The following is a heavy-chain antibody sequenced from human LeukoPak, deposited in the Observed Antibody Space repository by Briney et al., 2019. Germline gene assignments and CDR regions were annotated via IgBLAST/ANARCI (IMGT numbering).Heavy chain of an antibody. J-gene: IGHJ5*02. CDR2: ISSSSSTI. CDR3: ARDDEYSSSWPRTYNWFDP. D-gene: IGHD6-13*01. CDR1: GFTFSSYS. Sequence: GGSLGLSCAASGFTFSSYSMNWVRQAPGKGLEWVSYISSSSSTIYYADSVKGRFTISRDNAKNSLYLQMNSLRDEDTAVYYCARDDEYSSSWPRTYNWFDPWGQGTLVTVSS. V-gene: IGHV3-48*02.